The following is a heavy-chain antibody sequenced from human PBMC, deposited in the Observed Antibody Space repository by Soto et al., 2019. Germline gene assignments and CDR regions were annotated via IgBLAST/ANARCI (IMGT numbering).Heavy chain of an antibody. CDR1: GGSISSSDCY. Sequence: QLQLQESGPGLVKHSETLSLTCTVSGGSISSSDCYWGWLRQPPGKGLDFIGSMYYSGTTYYNPSLKNRITISVDTSKNQFSLKLISVTAADTAVYYCAVVDSTGNWFDPWGQGALVTVSS. J-gene: IGHJ5*02. CDR3: AVVDSTGNWFDP. D-gene: IGHD3-22*01. V-gene: IGHV4-39*01. CDR2: MYYSGTT.